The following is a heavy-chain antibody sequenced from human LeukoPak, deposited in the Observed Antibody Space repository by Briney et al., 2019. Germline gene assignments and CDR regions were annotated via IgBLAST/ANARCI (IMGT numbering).Heavy chain of an antibody. CDR1: GGSISSGGYY. V-gene: IGHV4-31*03. CDR3: ARASYYDFWSGYYXXXXXXXXP. J-gene: IGHJ5*02. D-gene: IGHD3-3*01. CDR2: IYYSGST. Sequence: SETLSLTCTVSGGSISSGGYYWSWIRQHPGKGLEWIGYIYYSGSTYYNPSPKSRSTISVDTANNQFSLKLRSVTAADTAVYYCARASYYDFWSGYYXXXXXXXXPWGXXTXVTVS.